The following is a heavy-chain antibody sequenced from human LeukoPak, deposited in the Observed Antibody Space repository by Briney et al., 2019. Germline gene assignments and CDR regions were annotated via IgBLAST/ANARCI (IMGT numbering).Heavy chain of an antibody. D-gene: IGHD3-10*01. Sequence: GGSLRLSCAASGFTFSSYAMHWVRQAPGKGLEWVAVISYDGSNKYYADSVKGRFTISRDNSKNTLYLQMNSLRAEDTAVYYCARDFTNTYYYGSWDSYGMDVWGQGTTVTVS. CDR2: ISYDGSNK. V-gene: IGHV3-30-3*01. CDR3: ARDFTNTYYYGSWDSYGMDV. J-gene: IGHJ6*02. CDR1: GFTFSSYA.